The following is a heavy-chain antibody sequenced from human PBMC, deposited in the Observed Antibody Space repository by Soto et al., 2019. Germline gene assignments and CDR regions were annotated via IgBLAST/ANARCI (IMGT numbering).Heavy chain of an antibody. CDR2: IYHSGST. Sequence: SETLSLTCAVSGGSISSGGYSWSWIRQPPGKGLEWIGYIYHSGSTYYNPSLKSRVTISVDRSKNQFSLKLSSVTAADTATYYCAHRPIVVSGTRGFAWFDPWGQGTLVTVSS. V-gene: IGHV4-30-2*01. CDR1: GGSISSGGYS. J-gene: IGHJ5*02. D-gene: IGHD6-19*01. CDR3: AHRPIVVSGTRGFAWFDP.